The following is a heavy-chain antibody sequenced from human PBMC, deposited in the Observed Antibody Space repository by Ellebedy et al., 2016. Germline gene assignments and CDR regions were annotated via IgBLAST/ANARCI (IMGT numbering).Heavy chain of an antibody. V-gene: IGHV3-48*04. CDR1: GFTFSSYS. D-gene: IGHD2-21*02. J-gene: IGHJ4*02. CDR3: AREGYCGGDCYRTGDY. Sequence: GGSLRLXCAASGFTFSSYSMNWVRQAPGKGLEWVSYISSSSSTIYYADSVKGRFTISRDNAKNSLYLQMNSLRAEDTAVYYCAREGYCGGDCYRTGDYWGQGTLVTVSS. CDR2: ISSSSSTI.